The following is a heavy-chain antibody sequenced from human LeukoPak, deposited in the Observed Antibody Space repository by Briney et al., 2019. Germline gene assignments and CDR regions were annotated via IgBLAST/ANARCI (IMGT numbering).Heavy chain of an antibody. D-gene: IGHD3-22*01. J-gene: IGHJ5*02. CDR3: ARGSYYYDSSGYHNWFDP. Sequence: SETLSLTCTVSGGSISSYYWSWIRQPPGKGLEWIGYIYTSGSTNYNPSLKSRVTISVDTSKNQFSLKLSSVTAADTAVYYCARGSYYYDSSGYHNWFDPWGQGTLVTVSS. CDR2: IYTSGST. V-gene: IGHV4-4*09. CDR1: GGSISSYY.